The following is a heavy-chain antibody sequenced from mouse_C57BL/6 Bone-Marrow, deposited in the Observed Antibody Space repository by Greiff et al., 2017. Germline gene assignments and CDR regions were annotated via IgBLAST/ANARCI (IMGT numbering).Heavy chain of an antibody. CDR3: VYYGNPVGYYAMDY. CDR1: GYSITSGYY. Sequence: EVKLMESGPGLVKPSQSLSLTCSVTGYSITSGYYWNWIRQFPGNKLEWMGYISYDGSNTYNPPPKNRISITPDTSQNQFFLRLTSVTTEDTATYYCVYYGNPVGYYAMDYWGQGTSVTVSS. V-gene: IGHV3-6*01. D-gene: IGHD2-1*01. J-gene: IGHJ4*01. CDR2: ISYDGSN.